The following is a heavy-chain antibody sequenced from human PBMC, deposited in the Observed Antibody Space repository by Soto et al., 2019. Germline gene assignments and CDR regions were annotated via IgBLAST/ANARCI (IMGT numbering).Heavy chain of an antibody. CDR2: VSAYNGKT. CDR3: ARDIGAVVVVEPATDYDYYGMDV. D-gene: IGHD2-2*01. J-gene: IGHJ6*02. Sequence: XWVKDSCKASGDSVTSYGISWGRQAAGQGREGMRGVSAYNGKTRYGKMLQGRVTMNTDKSASTAYIELRSLSSDYTAVYYCARDIGAVVVVEPATDYDYYGMDVWGQGTTVTVSS. V-gene: IGHV1-18*04. CDR1: GDSVTSYG.